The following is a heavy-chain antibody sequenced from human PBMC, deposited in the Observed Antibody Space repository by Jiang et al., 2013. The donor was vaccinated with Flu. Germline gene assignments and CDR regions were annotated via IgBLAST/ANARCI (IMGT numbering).Heavy chain of an antibody. Sequence: SQKFQGRVTITRDTSASTAYMELSSLRSEDTAVYYCARDRAMITFGGAVPAYWGQGTLVTVSS. J-gene: IGHJ4*02. CDR3: ARDRAMITFGGAVPAY. V-gene: IGHV1-3*01. D-gene: IGHD3-16*01.